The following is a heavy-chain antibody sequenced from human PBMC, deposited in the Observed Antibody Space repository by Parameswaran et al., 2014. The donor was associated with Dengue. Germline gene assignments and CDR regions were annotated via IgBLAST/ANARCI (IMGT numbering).Heavy chain of an antibody. J-gene: IGHJ4*02. D-gene: IGHD3-22*01. CDR2: ISGSGGST. V-gene: IGHV3-23*01. CDR3: AKDRVGPSGYYLSFDY. Sequence: VRQAPGKGLEWVSAISGSGGSTYYADSVKGRFTISRDNSKNTLYLQMNSLRAEDTAVYYCAKDRVGPSGYYLSFDYWGQGTLVTVSS.